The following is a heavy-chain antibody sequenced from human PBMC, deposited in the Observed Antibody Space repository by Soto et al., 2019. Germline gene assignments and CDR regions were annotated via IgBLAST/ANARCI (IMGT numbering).Heavy chain of an antibody. CDR2: IKSFNGDT. D-gene: IGHD3-9*01. J-gene: IGHJ5*02. Sequence: QVQLVQSGAEVKEPGASVKVSCKASGYTFTGYYMHWERQAPGQGLEWMGWIKSFNGDTNYAQKYQGTVTLTRDTSISTASTELSRLKSDDTAVYYCERVVSPYYDVLTGNGFDPWGQGTLVTVSS. CDR3: ERVVSPYYDVLTGNGFDP. CDR1: GYTFTGYY. V-gene: IGHV1-2*02.